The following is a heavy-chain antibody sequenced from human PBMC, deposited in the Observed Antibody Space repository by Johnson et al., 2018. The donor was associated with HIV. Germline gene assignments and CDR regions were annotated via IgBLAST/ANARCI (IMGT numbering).Heavy chain of an antibody. CDR3: ARGAHSTPDAFDI. Sequence: VQLVESGGGVVQPGRSLRLSCAASGFTFSIYAMHWVRQAPGKGLEWVAVISYDGSNKYYADSVKGRFTISRDNSKNTLYLQMNSLRAEDTAVYYCARGAHSTPDAFDIWGQGTMVTVSS. J-gene: IGHJ3*02. CDR1: GFTFSIYA. D-gene: IGHD6-13*01. V-gene: IGHV3-30*04. CDR2: ISYDGSNK.